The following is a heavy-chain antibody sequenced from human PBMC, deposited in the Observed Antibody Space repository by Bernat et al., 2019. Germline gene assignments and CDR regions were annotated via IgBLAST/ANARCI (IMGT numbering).Heavy chain of an antibody. V-gene: IGHV3-33*01. J-gene: IGHJ4*02. Sequence: QVQLVESGGGVVQPGRSLRLSCAASGFTFSSYGMHWVRQAPGKGLEWVAVIWYDGSNKYYADSVKGRFTISRDNSKNTLYLQMNSLRAEDTAVYYCARDPRLGRAAAGYFDYWGQGTLVTVSS. CDR1: GFTFSSYG. CDR2: IWYDGSNK. CDR3: ARDPRLGRAAAGYFDY. D-gene: IGHD6-13*01.